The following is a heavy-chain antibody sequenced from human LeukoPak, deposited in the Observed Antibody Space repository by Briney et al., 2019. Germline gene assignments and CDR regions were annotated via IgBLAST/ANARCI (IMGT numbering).Heavy chain of an antibody. D-gene: IGHD6-19*01. CDR1: GFTFDDYA. J-gene: IGHJ4*02. CDR3: AKEMLRSSGTKY. CDR2: ISWNSGSI. V-gene: IGHV3-9*01. Sequence: GGSLRLSCAASGFTFDDYAMHWVRQAPGKGLEWVSGISWNSGSIGYADSVKGRFTISRDNSKNTLYLQMNSLRAEDTAVYYCAKEMLRSSGTKYWGQGTLVTVSS.